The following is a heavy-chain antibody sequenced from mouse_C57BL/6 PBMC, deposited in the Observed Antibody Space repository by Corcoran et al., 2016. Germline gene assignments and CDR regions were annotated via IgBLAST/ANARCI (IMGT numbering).Heavy chain of an antibody. CDR2: IYPGDGDT. CDR1: GYAFSSYW. CDR3: ARSLYGSSYRGYYYFDY. V-gene: IGHV1-80*01. D-gene: IGHD1-1*01. J-gene: IGHJ2*01. Sequence: QVQLQQSGAELVKPGASVKISCKASGYAFSSYWMNWVKQRPGKGLEWIGQIYPGDGDTNYNGKFKGKATLTADKSSSTAYMQLSSLTSEDSAVYCCARSLYGSSYRGYYYFDYWGQGTTLTVSS.